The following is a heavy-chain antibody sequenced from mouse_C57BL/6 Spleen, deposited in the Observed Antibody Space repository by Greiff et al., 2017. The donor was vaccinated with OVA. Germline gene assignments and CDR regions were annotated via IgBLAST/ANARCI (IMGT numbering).Heavy chain of an antibody. CDR3: GRYDYYEEENWLAY. Sequence: QVQLQQPGAELVKPGASVKMSCKASGYTFTSYWITWVKQRPGQGLEWIGDIYPGRGSTNYNEKFKRKATLTVDTSSSTAYMQLSSLSSEDAAVYYWGRYDYYEEENWLAYWGQGTLVTVSA. CDR1: GYTFTSYW. D-gene: IGHD2-4*01. V-gene: IGHV1-55*01. J-gene: IGHJ3*01. CDR2: IYPGRGST.